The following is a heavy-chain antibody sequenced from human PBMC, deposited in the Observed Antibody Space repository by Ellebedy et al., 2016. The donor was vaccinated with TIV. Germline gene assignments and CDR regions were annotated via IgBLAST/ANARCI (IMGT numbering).Heavy chain of an antibody. J-gene: IGHJ6*02. Sequence: GGSLRLSXAASGFTFSSYSMNWVRQAPGKGLEWVSSISSSSSYIYYADSVKGRFTISRDNSKNTLYLQMNSLRAEDTAIYYCAKDPLMGNYYYGMDVWGQGTTVTVSS. D-gene: IGHD7-27*01. V-gene: IGHV3-21*04. CDR2: ISSSSSYI. CDR3: AKDPLMGNYYYGMDV. CDR1: GFTFSSYS.